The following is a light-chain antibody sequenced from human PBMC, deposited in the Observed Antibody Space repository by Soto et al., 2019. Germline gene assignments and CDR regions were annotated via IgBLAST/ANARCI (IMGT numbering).Light chain of an antibody. CDR3: SSYTSSSTGYV. J-gene: IGLJ1*01. Sequence: QSVLTQPASVSGSPGQSITISCTGTSSDFGGYNYVSWYQQHPGKAPKLMIYDVSNRPSGASNRFSGSKSGNTASLTISGLQAEDEADYYCSSYTSSSTGYVFGTGTKVTVL. CDR1: SSDFGGYNY. V-gene: IGLV2-14*01. CDR2: DVS.